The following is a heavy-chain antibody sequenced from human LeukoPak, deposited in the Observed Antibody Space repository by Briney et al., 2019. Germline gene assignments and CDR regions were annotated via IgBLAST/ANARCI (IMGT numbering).Heavy chain of an antibody. CDR3: ARPSLATSSSAGF. CDR1: GFTFSNYW. D-gene: IGHD2-2*01. V-gene: IGHV3-7*01. CDR2: IQPDGSDQ. J-gene: IGHJ4*02. Sequence: GGSQRLSCAASGFTFSNYWMSWVRQAPGKGLEWMAKIQPDGSDQYYMESVKGGFTISRDNAKNSLYLEMSSLRAEDTAVYYCARPSLATSSSAGFWGQGTLVTVSS.